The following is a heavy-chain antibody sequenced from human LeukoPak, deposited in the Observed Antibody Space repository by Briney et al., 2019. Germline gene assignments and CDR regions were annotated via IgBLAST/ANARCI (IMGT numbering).Heavy chain of an antibody. CDR3: AAGGADFDRLSPQGH. D-gene: IGHD3-9*01. J-gene: IGHJ4*02. Sequence: ASVKVSCKASGYTFTGYYMHWVRQAPGQGLEWMGWINPNSGGTNYAQKFQGRVTMTRDTSISTAYMELSRLRSDDTAVYYCAAGGADFDRLSPQGHWGQGTLVTVSS. V-gene: IGHV1-2*02. CDR1: GYTFTGYY. CDR2: INPNSGGT.